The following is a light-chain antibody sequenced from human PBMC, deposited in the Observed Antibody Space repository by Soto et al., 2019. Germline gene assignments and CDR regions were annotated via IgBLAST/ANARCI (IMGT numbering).Light chain of an antibody. CDR1: QSISSW. CDR2: DAS. CDR3: QQYNSYSKT. V-gene: IGKV1-5*01. J-gene: IGKJ1*01. Sequence: GDRVTITCRASQSISSWLAWYQQKPGKAPKLLIYDASSLESGVPSRFSGSGSGTEFTLTISSLQPDDFATYYFQQYNSYSKTFGPGTKVEIK.